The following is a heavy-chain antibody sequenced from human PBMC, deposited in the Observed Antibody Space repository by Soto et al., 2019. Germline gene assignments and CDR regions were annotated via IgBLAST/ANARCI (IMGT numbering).Heavy chain of an antibody. CDR2: IYYSGST. D-gene: IGHD3-10*01. CDR3: ARHIAELLWFGELSRRANWFDP. V-gene: IGHV4-39*01. J-gene: IGHJ5*02. CDR1: GGSISSSSYY. Sequence: QLQLQESGPGLVKPSETLSLTCTVSGGSISSSSYYWGWIRQPPGKGLEWIGSIYYSGSTYYNPSLKSRVTISVDTSKNQFSLKLSSVTAADTAVYYCARHIAELLWFGELSRRANWFDPWGQGTLVTVSS.